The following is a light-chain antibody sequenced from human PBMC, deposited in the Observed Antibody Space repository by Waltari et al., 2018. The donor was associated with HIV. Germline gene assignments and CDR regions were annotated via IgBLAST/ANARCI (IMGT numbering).Light chain of an antibody. Sequence: EIALTQSPGILSLSPGERATLSCRASRSITSNYLAWYQQKPGQAPRLLIYGASSRATGIPDRFSGSGSGTDFTLTINRLESGDFALYYCQQYGNSPFTFGPGTKVDIK. CDR3: QQYGNSPFT. CDR1: RSITSNY. CDR2: GAS. V-gene: IGKV3-20*01. J-gene: IGKJ3*01.